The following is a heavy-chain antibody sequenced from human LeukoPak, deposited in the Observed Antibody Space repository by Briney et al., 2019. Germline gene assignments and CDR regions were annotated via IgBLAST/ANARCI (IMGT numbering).Heavy chain of an antibody. CDR3: AKDQGFGELFDY. CDR2: ISGSGGST. J-gene: IGHJ4*02. CDR1: GFTFSSYA. Sequence: GGSLRLSCAASGFTFSSYAMSWVRQAPGKGLEWVSAISGSGGSTYYADSEKGRFTISRDNSKNTLYLQMNSLRAEDTAVYYCAKDQGFGELFDYWGQGTLVTVSS. D-gene: IGHD3-10*01. V-gene: IGHV3-23*01.